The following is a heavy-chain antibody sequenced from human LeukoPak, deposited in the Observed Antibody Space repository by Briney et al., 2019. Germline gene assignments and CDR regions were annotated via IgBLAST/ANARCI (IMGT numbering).Heavy chain of an antibody. J-gene: IGHJ4*02. CDR1: GFNFSSYA. CDR3: ARDNDCSSTSCYVGFDY. CDR2: ISYDGSNK. Sequence: PGRSLRLSCAASGFNFSSYAMHWVRQAPGKGLEWVAVISYDGSNKDYADSVKGRFTISRDNSKNTLYLQMNSLRAEDTAVYYCARDNDCSSTSCYVGFDYWGQGTLVTVSS. V-gene: IGHV3-30*04. D-gene: IGHD2-2*01.